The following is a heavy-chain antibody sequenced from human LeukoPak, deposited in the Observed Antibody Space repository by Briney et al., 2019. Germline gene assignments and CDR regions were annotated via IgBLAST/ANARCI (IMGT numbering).Heavy chain of an antibody. CDR1: GYTFTSYY. CDR3: ARDGGFCSSTSCYAFY. CDR2: INPSGGST. J-gene: IGHJ4*02. D-gene: IGHD2-2*01. V-gene: IGHV1-46*01. Sequence: ASVKVSCKASGYTFTSYYMHWVRQAPGQGLEWMGIINPSGGSTTYAQKFQGRVTTTRDTSTSAVSMELSSLRSEDTAVYYCARDGGFCSSTSCYAFYWGQGTLVTVSS.